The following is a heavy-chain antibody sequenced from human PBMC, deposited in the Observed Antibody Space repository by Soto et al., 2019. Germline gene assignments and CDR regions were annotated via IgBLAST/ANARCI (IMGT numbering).Heavy chain of an antibody. CDR2: TSAYNGNT. CDR1: GYTFTSYG. V-gene: IGHV1-18*01. CDR3: ERDTAMALPDA. J-gene: IGHJ4*02. Sequence: QVPLVQSGAEVKKPGASVKVSCKASGYTFTSYGISWVRQAPGQGLEWMGWTSAYNGNTKYAQKLQGRVTMTTDTPTSTAYMELRSLRSDDTAVYYCERDTAMALPDAWGQGTLVTVSS. D-gene: IGHD5-18*01.